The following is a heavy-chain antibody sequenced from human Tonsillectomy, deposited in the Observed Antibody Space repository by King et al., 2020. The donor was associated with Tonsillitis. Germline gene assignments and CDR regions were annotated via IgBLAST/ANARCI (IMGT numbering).Heavy chain of an antibody. CDR3: AWLANYDSSGYYLLARFDY. J-gene: IGHJ4*02. CDR2: ISYSGST. V-gene: IGHV4-39*07. Sequence: LQLQESGPGLVKHSETLSLTCTVSGGSISSTSYCWGWIRQPPGKGLEWIGSISYSGSTYYNPSLKSRVTISVETPKEQFYMKLSSGTAADTALYYCAWLANYDSSGYYLLARFDYWGQGTLVTVSS. CDR1: GGSISSTSYC. D-gene: IGHD3-22*01.